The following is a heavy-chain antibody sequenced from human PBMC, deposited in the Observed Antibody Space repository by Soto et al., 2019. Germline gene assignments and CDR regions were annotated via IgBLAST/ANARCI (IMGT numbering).Heavy chain of an antibody. J-gene: IGHJ4*02. CDR2: ISYDGSNK. Sequence: GGSLRLSCAASGFTFSSYAMHWVRQAPGKGLEWVAVISYDGSNKYYADSVKGRFTISRDNSKNTLYLQMNSLRAEDTAVYYCAREGDGYNYLSQFDYWGQGTLVTVSS. CDR1: GFTFSSYA. CDR3: AREGDGYNYLSQFDY. V-gene: IGHV3-30-3*01. D-gene: IGHD5-12*01.